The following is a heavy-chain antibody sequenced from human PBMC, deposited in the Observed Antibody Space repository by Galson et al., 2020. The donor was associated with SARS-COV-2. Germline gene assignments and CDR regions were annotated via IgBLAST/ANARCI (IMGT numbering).Heavy chain of an antibody. V-gene: IGHV3-9*01. J-gene: IGHJ4*02. D-gene: IGHD6-13*01. CDR3: AKDTLPIAAAGSFFDY. CDR2: ISWNSGTI. Sequence: SLKTSCPASGFTFDDYAMNWVRQAPGKGLEWASGISWNSGTIGYADSVKGRFTISRDNAKNSLYLQMNSLRAEDTALYYCAKDTLPIAAAGSFFDYWGQGTLVTVSS. CDR1: GFTFDDYA.